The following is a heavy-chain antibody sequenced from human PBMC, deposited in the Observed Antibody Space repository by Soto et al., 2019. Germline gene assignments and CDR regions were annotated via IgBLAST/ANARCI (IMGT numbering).Heavy chain of an antibody. J-gene: IGHJ6*02. V-gene: IGHV1-69*01. CDR1: GDVFRSYG. CDR2: IIPISGTT. CDR3: ARVRCFNGLCHTADYGMDV. Sequence: KVSCKASGDVFRSYGINWVRQAPGQGLEWMGGIIPISGTTNYAQKFQGRVAITADESTDTVYMELSRLRSEDTAVYFCARVRCFNGLCHTADYGMDVWGQGTTVTV. D-gene: IGHD2-8*01.